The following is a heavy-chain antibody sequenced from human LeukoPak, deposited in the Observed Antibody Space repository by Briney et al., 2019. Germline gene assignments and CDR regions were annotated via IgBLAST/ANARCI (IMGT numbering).Heavy chain of an antibody. J-gene: IGHJ5*02. Sequence: SETLSLTCTVSGGSISSGDYYWSWIRQPPGKDLEWIGCIYYSGSTYYNPSLKSRVTISIDTSKNQFSLKLRSVNAADTAVYYCARHKGWFDPWGQGTLVTVSS. CDR3: ARHKGWFDP. CDR2: IYYSGST. CDR1: GGSISSGDYY. V-gene: IGHV4-30-4*01.